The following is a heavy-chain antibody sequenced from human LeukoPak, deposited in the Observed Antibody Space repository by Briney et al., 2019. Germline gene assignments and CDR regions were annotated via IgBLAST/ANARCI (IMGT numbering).Heavy chain of an antibody. CDR3: ARDLGAYSGYDFDY. J-gene: IGHJ4*02. CDR2: IIPIFGTA. Sequence: ASVTVSCKASGGTFSSYAISWVRQAPGQGLEWMGGIIPIFGTANYAQKFQGRVTITADESTSTAYMELSSLRSEDTALYYCARDLGAYSGYDFDYWGQGTLVTLSS. CDR1: GGTFSSYA. D-gene: IGHD5-12*01. V-gene: IGHV1-69*13.